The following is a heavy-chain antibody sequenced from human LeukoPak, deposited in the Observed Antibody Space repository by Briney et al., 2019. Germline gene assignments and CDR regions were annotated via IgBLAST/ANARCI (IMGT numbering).Heavy chain of an antibody. J-gene: IGHJ4*02. CDR2: INPSGGST. D-gene: IGHD6-6*01. V-gene: IGHV1-46*01. CDR3: ASGPIAASYDY. CDR1: GYTFTSYY. Sequence: GASVKVSCKASGYTFTSYYMHWVRQAPGQGLEWMGIINPSGGSTSYAQKSQGRVTMTRDMSTSTVYMELSSLRSEDTAVYYCASGPIAASYDYWDQGTLVTVSS.